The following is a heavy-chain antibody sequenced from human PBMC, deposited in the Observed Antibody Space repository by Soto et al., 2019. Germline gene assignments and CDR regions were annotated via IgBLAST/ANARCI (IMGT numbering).Heavy chain of an antibody. D-gene: IGHD6-19*01. CDR3: AKMMRQWRPFPNYYGMDV. J-gene: IGHJ6*02. Sequence: ASVKVSCKASGYTFTSYGISWVRQAPGQGLEWMGWISAYNGNTNYAQKLQGRVTMTTDTSTSTAYMELRSLRSDDTAVYYCAKMMRQWRPFPNYYGMDVWGQGTTVTFSS. CDR1: GYTFTSYG. CDR2: ISAYNGNT. V-gene: IGHV1-18*01.